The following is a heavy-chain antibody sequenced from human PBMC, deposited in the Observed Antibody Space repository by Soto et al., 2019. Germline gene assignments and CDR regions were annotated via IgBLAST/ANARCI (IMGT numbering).Heavy chain of an antibody. Sequence: SETLSLTCTVSGGSISSGGYYWSWIRQPPGKGLEWIGYIDYSGSTNYNPSLKSRVRISVDTSKNQFSLNLSSVTAADTAVYYCARDYHGVRAFDIWGQGTMVTVSS. J-gene: IGHJ3*02. D-gene: IGHD2-2*01. CDR2: IDYSGST. CDR3: ARDYHGVRAFDI. V-gene: IGHV4-61*08. CDR1: GGSISSGGYY.